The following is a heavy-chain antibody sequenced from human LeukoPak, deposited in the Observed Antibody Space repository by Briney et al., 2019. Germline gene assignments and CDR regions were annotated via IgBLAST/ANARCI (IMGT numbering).Heavy chain of an antibody. J-gene: IGHJ4*02. CDR1: GYTFTGYY. Sequence: GASVKVSCKASGYTFTGYYMHWVRQAPGQGLEWMGWINPNSGGTNYAQKFQGWVTMTRDTSISTAYMELSRLRSDDTAVYYCARGRGIGDSGSYRHDYWGQGTLVTVSS. CDR2: INPNSGGT. V-gene: IGHV1-2*04. D-gene: IGHD1-26*01. CDR3: ARGRGIGDSGSYRHDY.